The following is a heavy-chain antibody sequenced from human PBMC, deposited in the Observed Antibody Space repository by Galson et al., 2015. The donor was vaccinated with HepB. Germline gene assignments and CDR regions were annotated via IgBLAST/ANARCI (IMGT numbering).Heavy chain of an antibody. V-gene: IGHV1-18*01. CDR3: ARDVRYAFEM. CDR1: GYTFTRNG. D-gene: IGHD3-10*02. Sequence: SVKVSCKASGYTFTRNGISWVRQAPGQGLEWMGWISTNGGNTYYAQKFQDRLIMTTERSTSTAYMELRSLTSDDTAFYYCARDVRYAFEMWGQGTMVTVS. CDR2: ISTNGGNT. J-gene: IGHJ3*02.